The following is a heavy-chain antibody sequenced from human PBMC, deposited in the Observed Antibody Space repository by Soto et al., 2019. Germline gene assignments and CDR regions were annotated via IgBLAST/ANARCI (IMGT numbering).Heavy chain of an antibody. Sequence: QVQLQQWGAGLLKPSETLSLTCAVYGGSFSGYYWSWIRQPPGKGLEWIGEINHSGSTNYNPSLKSRVTVSVATSKNQFSLKLSSVTAADTAVYYCARGRRPYYYGMDVWGQGTTVTVSS. CDR1: GGSFSGYY. CDR2: INHSGST. V-gene: IGHV4-34*01. CDR3: ARGRRPYYYGMDV. J-gene: IGHJ6*02.